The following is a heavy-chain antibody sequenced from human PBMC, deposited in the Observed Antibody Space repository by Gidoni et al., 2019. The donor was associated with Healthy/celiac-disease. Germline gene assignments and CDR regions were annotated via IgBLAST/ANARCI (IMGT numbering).Heavy chain of an antibody. D-gene: IGHD6-19*01. V-gene: IGHV1-69*04. Sequence: QVQLVQSGAEVKKPGSSVKVSCKASGGTFSSYAISWVRQAPGQGLEWMGRIIPILGIANYAQKFQGRVTITADKSTSTAYMELSSLRSEDTAVYYCARAFSGWPGFSSEKLDYWGQGTLVTVSS. CDR1: GGTFSSYA. CDR2: IIPILGIA. J-gene: IGHJ4*02. CDR3: ARAFSGWPGFSSEKLDY.